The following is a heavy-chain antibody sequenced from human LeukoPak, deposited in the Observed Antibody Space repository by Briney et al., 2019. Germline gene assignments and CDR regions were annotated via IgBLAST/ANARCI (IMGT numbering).Heavy chain of an antibody. CDR2: ISWNSGSI. Sequence: GGSLRLSCAASGFTFDDYAMHWVRQAPGKGLEWVSGISWNSGSIGYADSVKGRFTISRDNAKNSLYLQMNSLRAEDMALYYCAKDTLEQLPPLRQGGAFDIWGQGTMVTVSS. V-gene: IGHV3-9*03. J-gene: IGHJ3*02. CDR1: GFTFDDYA. CDR3: AKDTLEQLPPLRQGGAFDI. D-gene: IGHD6-13*01.